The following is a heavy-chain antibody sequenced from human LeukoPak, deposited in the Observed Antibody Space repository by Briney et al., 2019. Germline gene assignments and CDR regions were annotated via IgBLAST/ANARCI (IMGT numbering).Heavy chain of an antibody. CDR2: ISGSGTNT. D-gene: IGHD6-19*01. J-gene: IGHJ4*02. CDR1: GFTFSSYA. V-gene: IGHV3-23*01. CDR3: AKYSSGWYNDY. Sequence: GGSLRLSCAASGFTFSSYAMSWLRQAPGKGLEWVSSISGSGTNTYYADSVKGRFTISRDSSKNTLYLQMNSLRAEDTAIYYCAKYSSGWYNDYWGQGTLVTVSS.